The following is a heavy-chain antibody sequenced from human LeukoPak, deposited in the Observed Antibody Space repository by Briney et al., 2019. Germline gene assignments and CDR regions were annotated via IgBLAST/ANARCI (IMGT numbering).Heavy chain of an antibody. CDR1: TGSISSYQ. CDR2: ILTRGTT. V-gene: IGHV4-4*09. D-gene: IGHD1-26*01. J-gene: IGHJ4*02. Sequence: SETLSLTCTVSTGSISSYQWRWVRQPPGKGLEWIGYILTRGTTNYNPSLKSRLTISGDTSKHQFTRKLSPGTAAVTAVYYCARLRVSGSYLYSIDYRGEGTLVTVSS. CDR3: ARLRVSGSYLYSIDY.